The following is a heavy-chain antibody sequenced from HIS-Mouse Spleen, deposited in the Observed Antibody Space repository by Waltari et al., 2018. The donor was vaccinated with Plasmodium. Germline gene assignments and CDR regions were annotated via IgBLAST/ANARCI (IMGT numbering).Heavy chain of an antibody. CDR2: INHSGST. D-gene: IGHD6-19*01. CDR3: ARGPGYSSGWYYFDY. V-gene: IGHV4-34*01. J-gene: IGHJ4*01. Sequence: WSWIRQPPGKGLEWIGEINHSGSTNYNPSLKSRVTISVDTSKNQFSLKLSSVTAADTAVYYCARGPGYSSGWYYFDYWGHGTLVTVSS.